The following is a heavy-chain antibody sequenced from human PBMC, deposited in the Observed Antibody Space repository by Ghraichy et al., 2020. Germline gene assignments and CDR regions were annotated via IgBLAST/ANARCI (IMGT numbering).Heavy chain of an antibody. CDR1: GFTFSSYG. CDR3: AKDLAFWSGYHYYYYGMDG. Sequence: GGSLRLSCAASGFTFSSYGMHWVRQAPGKGLEWVAVISYDGSNNYYADSVKGRFTISRDTSKNTLYLQMNSLRAEDTAVYYCAKDLAFWSGYHYYYYGMDGWGQGTRVTVSS. J-gene: IGHJ6*02. D-gene: IGHD3-3*01. V-gene: IGHV3-30*18. CDR2: ISYDGSNN.